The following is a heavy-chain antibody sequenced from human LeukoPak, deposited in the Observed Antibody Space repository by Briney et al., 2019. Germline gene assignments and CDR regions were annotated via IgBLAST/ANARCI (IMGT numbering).Heavy chain of an antibody. V-gene: IGHV3-23*01. CDR3: TKLRGASWDLLAFDY. J-gene: IGHJ4*02. Sequence: GGSLRLSCVASGFTFSGNAMSWVRQTPGKGLEWVSAISGGGDGTYYADSVKGRFTISRYNSKNTLYLQMNSLRAEDTAIYYCTKLRGASWDLLAFDYWGQGALVTVSS. D-gene: IGHD1-26*01. CDR2: ISGGGDGT. CDR1: GFTFSGNA.